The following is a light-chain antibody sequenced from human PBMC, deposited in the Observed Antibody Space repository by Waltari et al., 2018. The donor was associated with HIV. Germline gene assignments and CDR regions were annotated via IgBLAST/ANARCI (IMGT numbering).Light chain of an antibody. V-gene: IGLV7-46*01. CDR3: LLSFNGVVV. Sequence: QAVVTQEPSLTVSPGGTVTLTCASRTVAVTSGHCPYWFQRRPGQAPKTLIYDTTNRHSWTPARFSGSLLGGKAALTLSGAQFEDEADYFCLLSFNGVVVFGGGTTLTVL. J-gene: IGLJ2*01. CDR2: DTT. CDR1: TVAVTSGHC.